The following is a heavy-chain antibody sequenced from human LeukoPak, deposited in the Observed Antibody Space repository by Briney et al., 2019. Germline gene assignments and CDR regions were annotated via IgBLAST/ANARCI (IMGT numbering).Heavy chain of an antibody. J-gene: IGHJ4*02. CDR1: GFTFSSYA. CDR3: AKGEEVVVPAAHCD. CDR2: ISGSGGST. Sequence: PGGSLRLSCAASGFTFSSYAMSWVRQAPGKGLEWVSAISGSGGSTYYAGSVKGRFTISRDNSKNTLYLQMNSLRAEDTAVYYCAKGEEVVVPAAHCDWGQGTLVTVSS. D-gene: IGHD2-2*01. V-gene: IGHV3-23*01.